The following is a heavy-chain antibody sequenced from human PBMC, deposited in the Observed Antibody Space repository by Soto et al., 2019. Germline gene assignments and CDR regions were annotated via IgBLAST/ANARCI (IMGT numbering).Heavy chain of an antibody. Sequence: VGSLRFSCAASGFTFSNYNMNWVRQAPGKGLEWVSSISSSSSTIYYADSVKGRFTISRDNAKNSLYLQMNSLRDEDTAVYYCASRYYYDSSGYYYPYYYWGQGTLVTVSS. D-gene: IGHD3-22*01. V-gene: IGHV3-48*02. J-gene: IGHJ4*02. CDR1: GFTFSNYN. CDR3: ASRYYYDSSGYYYPYYY. CDR2: ISSSSSTI.